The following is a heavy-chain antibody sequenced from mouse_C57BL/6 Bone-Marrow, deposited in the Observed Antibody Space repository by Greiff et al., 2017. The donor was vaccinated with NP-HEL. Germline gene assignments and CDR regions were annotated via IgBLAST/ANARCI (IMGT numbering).Heavy chain of an antibody. CDR1: GFTFSDYG. J-gene: IGHJ3*01. CDR3: ARADSWFAY. V-gene: IGHV5-17*01. Sequence: EVHLVESGGGLVKPGGSLKLSCAASGFTFSDYGMHWVCQAPEKGLEWVAYISSGSSTIYYADTVKGRFTISRDNAKNTLFLQMTSLRSEDTAMYYCARADSWFAYWGQGTLVTVSA. CDR2: ISSGSSTI.